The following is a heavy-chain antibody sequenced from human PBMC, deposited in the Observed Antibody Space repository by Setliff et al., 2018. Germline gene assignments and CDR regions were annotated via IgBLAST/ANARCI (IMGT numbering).Heavy chain of an antibody. J-gene: IGHJ4*02. CDR2: MHPNSGNT. CDR1: GNRFTDYN. D-gene: IGHD3-16*01. CDR3: VTAQGAEHFDY. V-gene: IGHV1-8*02. Sequence: ASVKVSCKASGNRFTDYNFHWVRQATGQGLEWMGWMHPNSGNTGYAQKFQGRVTMTSNTAINTAYMELMRLTSEDTAVYYCVTAQGAEHFDYWGQGSLVTVSS.